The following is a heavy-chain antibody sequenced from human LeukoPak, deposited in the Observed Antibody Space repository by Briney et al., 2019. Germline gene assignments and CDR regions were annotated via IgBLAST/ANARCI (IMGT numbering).Heavy chain of an antibody. CDR3: ARTVRWSDYFDY. D-gene: IGHD6-13*01. V-gene: IGHV3-7*01. J-gene: IGHJ4*02. Sequence: GGSLRLACAASGCTFSSYWMSWVRQAPGMGLEWVATIGQDGSEKFYVDSVKGRFTISRDNAKNSLFLQIYSLRAEDTSVYYCARTVRWSDYFDYWGQGALVTVSS. CDR2: IGQDGSEK. CDR1: GCTFSSYW.